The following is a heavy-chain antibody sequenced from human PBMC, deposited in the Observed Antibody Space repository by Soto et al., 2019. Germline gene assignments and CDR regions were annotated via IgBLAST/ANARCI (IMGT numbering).Heavy chain of an antibody. CDR2: IIPILGIA. Sequence: ASVKVSCKASGGTFSSYTISWVRQAPGQGLEWMGRIIPILGIANYAQKFQGRVTMTEDTSTGTAYMELSSLRSEDTAVYYCARRVTYYYGSGSYYYRGDYFDYWGQGTLVTVS. D-gene: IGHD3-10*01. V-gene: IGHV1-69*02. CDR1: GGTFSSYT. CDR3: ARRVTYYYGSGSYYYRGDYFDY. J-gene: IGHJ4*02.